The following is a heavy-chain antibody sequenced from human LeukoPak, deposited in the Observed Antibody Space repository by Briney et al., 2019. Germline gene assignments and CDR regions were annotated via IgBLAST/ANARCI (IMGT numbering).Heavy chain of an antibody. CDR2: ISAYNGNT. Sequence: ASVKVSCKASGYTFTSYGISWVRQAPGQGLEWMGWISAYNGNTNYAQKLQGRVTMTTDTSTSTAYMELRSLRSDDTAVYYCGRDLLGFYDILTVYYPPGYGGQGTLVTVPS. CDR3: GRDLLGFYDILTVYYPPGY. D-gene: IGHD3-9*01. V-gene: IGHV1-18*01. J-gene: IGHJ4*02. CDR1: GYTFTSYG.